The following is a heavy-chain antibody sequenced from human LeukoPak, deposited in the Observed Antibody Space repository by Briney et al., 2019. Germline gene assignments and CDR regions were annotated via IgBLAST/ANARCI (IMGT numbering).Heavy chain of an antibody. D-gene: IGHD3-10*01. CDR1: GYTLTELS. V-gene: IGHV1-24*01. CDR2: FDPEDGET. Sequence: ASVKVSCKVSGYTLTELSMHWVRRAPGKGLEWMGGFDPEDGETIYAQKFQGRVTMTEDTSTDTAYMELSSLRSEDTAVYYCATGLWFGESHFDYWGQGTLVTVSS. CDR3: ATGLWFGESHFDY. J-gene: IGHJ4*02.